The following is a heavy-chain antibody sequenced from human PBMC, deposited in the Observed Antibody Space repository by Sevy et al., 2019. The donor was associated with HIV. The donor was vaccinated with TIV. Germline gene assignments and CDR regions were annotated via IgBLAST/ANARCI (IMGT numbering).Heavy chain of an antibody. V-gene: IGHV4-39*01. CDR2: IYYSGST. CDR1: GGSISSSSYY. D-gene: IGHD3-10*01. J-gene: IGHJ1*01. CDR3: ARSTVTIFQH. Sequence: SETLSLTCTVSGGSISSSSYYWGWIRQPPGKGLEWIGSIYYSGSTYYNPSLKSRVTISVDTSKNQFSLKLSSVTAADTAVYYCARSTVTIFQHWGQRTLVTVSS.